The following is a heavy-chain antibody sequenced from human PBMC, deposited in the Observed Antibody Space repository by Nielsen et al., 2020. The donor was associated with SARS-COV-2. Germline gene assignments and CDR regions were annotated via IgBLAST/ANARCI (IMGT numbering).Heavy chain of an antibody. D-gene: IGHD5-24*01. V-gene: IGHV3-66*01. CDR3: ARGEKEMATPLGY. Sequence: GESLKISCAASGFTVSSNYMGWVRQAPGKGLEWVSVIYSGGSTYYADSVKGRFTISRDNSKNTLYLQMNSLRAEDTAVYYCARGEKEMATPLGYWGQGTLVTVSS. J-gene: IGHJ4*02. CDR2: IYSGGST. CDR1: GFTVSSNY.